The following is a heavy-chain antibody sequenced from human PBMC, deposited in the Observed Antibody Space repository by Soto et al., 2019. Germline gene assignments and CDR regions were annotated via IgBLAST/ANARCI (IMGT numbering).Heavy chain of an antibody. D-gene: IGHD2-21*02. Sequence: QVQLQESDPGLVKPSETLSLTCTVSGGSISRYYWSWIRQPPGKGLEWIGYMYNTGSTVYNPSFKSRVTISVDTSKNQFSLKLNSVTAADTAVYYCARDLWGYCGTDCYPLDVWGQGTTVTVSS. V-gene: IGHV4-59*01. CDR2: MYNTGST. CDR3: ARDLWGYCGTDCYPLDV. CDR1: GGSISRYY. J-gene: IGHJ6*02.